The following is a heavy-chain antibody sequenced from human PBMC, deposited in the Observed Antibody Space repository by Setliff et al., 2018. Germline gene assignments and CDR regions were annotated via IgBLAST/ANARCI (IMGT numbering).Heavy chain of an antibody. V-gene: IGHV4-61*09. D-gene: IGHD3-10*01. CDR1: GGSINSGGFY. CDR3: ARESATLGEFPLYYFDY. J-gene: IGHJ4*02. Sequence: SETLSLTCTVSGGSINSGGFYWSWLRQPAGKRLEWIGHFYSSGATDYNLSLMSRVTISLDTSKNQFSLKLTAVTAADTAVYVCARESATLGEFPLYYFDYWGQGIPVTVSS. CDR2: FYSSGAT.